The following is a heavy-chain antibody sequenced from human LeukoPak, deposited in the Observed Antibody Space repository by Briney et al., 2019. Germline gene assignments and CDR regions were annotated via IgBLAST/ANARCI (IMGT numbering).Heavy chain of an antibody. CDR3: ARLYYYDSSEYYFDY. CDR1: GGSISSSSYY. D-gene: IGHD3-22*01. Sequence: SETLSLTCTVSGGSISSSSYYWGWIRQPPGKGLEWIGSIYYSGSTYYNPSLKSRGTISVDTSKNQFSLKLSSVTAADTAVYYCARLYYYDSSEYYFDYWGQGTLVTVSS. V-gene: IGHV4-39*01. CDR2: IYYSGST. J-gene: IGHJ4*02.